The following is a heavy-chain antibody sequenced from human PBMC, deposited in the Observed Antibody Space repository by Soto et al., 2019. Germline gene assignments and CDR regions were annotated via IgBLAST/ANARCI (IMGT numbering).Heavy chain of an antibody. D-gene: IGHD3-3*01. CDR1: GGSISNGGYY. CDR3: ARVGERVTLFAVDT. J-gene: IGHJ5*02. Sequence: SETLSLTCTVSGGSISNGGYYWSWIRQPPGKGLEWIGYIYNSGSTYYNPSLKSRLTISVDTSKNQFSLKLRSVTAADTAVYYCARVGERVTLFAVDTWGQGTLVTVSS. V-gene: IGHV4-31*03. CDR2: IYNSGST.